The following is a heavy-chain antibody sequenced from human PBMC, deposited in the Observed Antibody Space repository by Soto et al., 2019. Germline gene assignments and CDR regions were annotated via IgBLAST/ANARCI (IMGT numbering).Heavy chain of an antibody. J-gene: IGHJ6*02. V-gene: IGHV4-59*01. CDR2: IYYSGST. CDR3: ARVEMGYFSYYYYGMDV. CDR1: GGSISSYY. D-gene: IGHD1-26*01. Sequence: QVQLQESGPGLVKPSETLSLTCTVSGGSISSYYWSWIRQPPGKGLEWIGYIYYSGSTNYNPSLKSLVTISVDTSKNQFSLKISSVTAADTAVYYCARVEMGYFSYYYYGMDVWGQGTTVNVSS.